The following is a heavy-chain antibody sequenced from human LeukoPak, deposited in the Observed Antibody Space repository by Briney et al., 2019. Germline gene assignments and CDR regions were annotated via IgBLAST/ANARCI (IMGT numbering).Heavy chain of an antibody. V-gene: IGHV3-64*01. CDR3: ARGYVLLDY. Sequence: PGGSLRLSCAASGFTFSTYAMHWVRQAPGKGLEYVSAITTNGGSTYYANSVKGRFTISRGNSKNTLYLQMGSLRAEDMAVYYCARGYVLLDYWGQGTLVTVSS. J-gene: IGHJ4*02. CDR2: ITTNGGST. D-gene: IGHD2/OR15-2a*01. CDR1: GFTFSTYA.